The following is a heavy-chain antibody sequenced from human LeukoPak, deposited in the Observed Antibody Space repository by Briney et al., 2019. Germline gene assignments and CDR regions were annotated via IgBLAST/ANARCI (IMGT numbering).Heavy chain of an antibody. V-gene: IGHV4-59*01. CDR1: GDSISRYF. CDR2: VCYNGTT. J-gene: IGHJ6*02. Sequence: SETLSLTCSVSGDSISRYFWAWIRQPPGKGLEWIGYVCYNGTTNYNPSLRNRVAISIDTSKNQFSLKLNSATAADTAVYYCAREDFWSGYRKGYYGMDVWGQGTTVTVSS. CDR3: AREDFWSGYRKGYYGMDV. D-gene: IGHD3-3*01.